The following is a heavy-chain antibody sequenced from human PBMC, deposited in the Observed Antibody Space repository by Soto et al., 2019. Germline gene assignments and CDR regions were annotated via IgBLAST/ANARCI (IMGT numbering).Heavy chain of an antibody. D-gene: IGHD6-13*01. V-gene: IGHV4-34*01. J-gene: IGHJ4*02. Sequence: QVQLQQWGAGLFKPSETLSLTCAVYGGTFSGYYWSWIRQPPGKGLEWIGEINHSGTTNYNPSRKSGVTPSVVTSSNQFSLELTSVTAADTAVCYYTGESRGYTTYHYWGEGTLGAVSS. CDR1: GGTFSGYY. CDR3: TGESRGYTTYHY. CDR2: INHSGTT.